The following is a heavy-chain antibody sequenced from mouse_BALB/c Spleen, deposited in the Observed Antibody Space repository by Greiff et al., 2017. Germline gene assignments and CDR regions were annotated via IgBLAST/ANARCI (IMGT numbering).Heavy chain of an antibody. CDR1: GFTFSSYG. CDR2: ISSGGSYT. CDR3: AKITFYAMDY. D-gene: IGHD1-1*01. V-gene: IGHV5-6*01. Sequence: EVQLVESGGDLVKPGGSLKLSCAASGFTFSSYGMSWVRQTPDKRLEWVATISSGGSYTYYPDSVKGRFTISRDNAKNTLYLQMSSLKSEDTAMYYCAKITFYAMDYWGQGTSVTVSS. J-gene: IGHJ4*01.